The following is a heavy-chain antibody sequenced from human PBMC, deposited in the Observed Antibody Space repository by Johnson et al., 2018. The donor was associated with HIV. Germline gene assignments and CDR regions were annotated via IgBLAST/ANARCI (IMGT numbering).Heavy chain of an antibody. V-gene: IGHV3-7*01. CDR2: INQDGSQK. CDR3: ARDVSYRYDSDGWADAFDI. Sequence: VLLVESGGGLVQPGESLRLSCEASGFTFSNYWMNWVRQAPGKGLEWVANINQDGSQKNYVDSVKGRFTISRDNAKNSLFLQMNTLRAEDTAVYYCARDVSYRYDSDGWADAFDIWGQGTRVTVSA. J-gene: IGHJ3*02. CDR1: GFTFSNYW. D-gene: IGHD3-22*01.